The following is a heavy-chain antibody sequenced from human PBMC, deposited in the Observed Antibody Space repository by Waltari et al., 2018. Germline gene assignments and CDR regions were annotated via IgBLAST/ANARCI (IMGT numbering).Heavy chain of an antibody. J-gene: IGHJ4*02. D-gene: IGHD1-26*01. V-gene: IGHV1-69-2*01. CDR1: AFTITNYY. CDR3: AKSTGSYYEVFDY. Sequence: VLLLQSGAAVKKPGTTVKISCKVSAFTITNYYIHWVQQAPGKGLHWMGLVDPEDGEAIYSENFQGRVTMTADTSTDTVYMQLSSLTSDDTAEYYCAKSTGSYYEVFDYWGRGTLVTVSS. CDR2: VDPEDGEA.